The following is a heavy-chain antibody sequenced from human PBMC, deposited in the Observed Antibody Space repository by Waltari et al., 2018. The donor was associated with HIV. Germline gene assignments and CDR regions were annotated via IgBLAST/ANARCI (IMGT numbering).Heavy chain of an antibody. CDR3: ARGATILSY. D-gene: IGHD2-2*02. V-gene: IGHV1-18*01. Sequence: QVLLVQSGPEVKKPGASVKFSCKAAGYTFTSSGITWVRQAPGQGLEWMGWISPNNGHTNFAQKCQGRVTMTTDTSTSTAYMELRSLRSDDSALYYCARGATILSYWGQGTLVTVSS. CDR1: GYTFTSSG. J-gene: IGHJ4*02. CDR2: ISPNNGHT.